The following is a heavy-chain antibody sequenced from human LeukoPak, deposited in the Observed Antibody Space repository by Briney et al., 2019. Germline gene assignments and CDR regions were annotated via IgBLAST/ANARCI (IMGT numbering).Heavy chain of an antibody. Sequence: SETLSLTCTVSGGSISSGSYYWSWIRQPAGKGLEWIGRIYTSGSTNYSPSLKSRVTISEDTSKNRFSLMLTSVTAADTAVYYCARQVSDYFYYYIDVWGEGTTVIVSS. CDR3: ARQVSDYFYYYIDV. V-gene: IGHV4-61*02. CDR1: GGSISSGSYY. CDR2: IYTSGST. J-gene: IGHJ6*03.